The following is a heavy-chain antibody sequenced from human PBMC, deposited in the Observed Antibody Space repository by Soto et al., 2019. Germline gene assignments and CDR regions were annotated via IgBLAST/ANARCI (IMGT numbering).Heavy chain of an antibody. CDR1: GFTFDDYA. CDR2: ISWNSGSI. J-gene: IGHJ4*02. Sequence: EVQLVESGGGLVQPGRSLRLSCAASGFTFDDYAMHWVRQAPGKGLEWVSGISWNSGSIGYADSVKGRFTISRDNAKNSLYLQMNSLRAEDTALYYCAKDMEYSSGWDYFDYWGQGTLVTVSS. D-gene: IGHD6-19*01. V-gene: IGHV3-9*01. CDR3: AKDMEYSSGWDYFDY.